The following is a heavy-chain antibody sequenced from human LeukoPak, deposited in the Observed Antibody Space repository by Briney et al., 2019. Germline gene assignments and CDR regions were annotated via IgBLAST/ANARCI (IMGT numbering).Heavy chain of an antibody. CDR3: ARAPSYGSSWYLVDY. Sequence: GGSLRLSCAASGFTFSSFGMHWVRQAPGQGLEWMGWINPNSGDTNSAQKFQGRVTMTRDTSINTAYMELSRLTSDDTAVYYCARAPSYGSSWYLVDYWGQGTLVTVSS. CDR1: GFTFSSFG. D-gene: IGHD6-13*01. CDR2: INPNSGDT. J-gene: IGHJ4*02. V-gene: IGHV1-2*02.